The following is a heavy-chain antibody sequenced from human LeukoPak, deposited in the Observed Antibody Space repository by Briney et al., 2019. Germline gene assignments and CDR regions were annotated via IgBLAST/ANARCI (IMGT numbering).Heavy chain of an antibody. Sequence: ASVKVSCKASGYTFTGYYMHWVRQAPGQRLEWMGWVNPNSGGTNYAQKFQGRVTMTRDTSISTAYMELSRLTSDDTAVYYCARAHGLGAAGYYFDYWGQGTLVTVSS. CDR1: GYTFTGYY. V-gene: IGHV1-2*02. D-gene: IGHD6-13*01. CDR3: ARAHGLGAAGYYFDY. J-gene: IGHJ4*02. CDR2: VNPNSGGT.